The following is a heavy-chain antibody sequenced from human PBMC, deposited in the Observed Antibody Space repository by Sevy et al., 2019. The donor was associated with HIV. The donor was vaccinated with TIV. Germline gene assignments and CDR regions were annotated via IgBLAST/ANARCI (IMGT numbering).Heavy chain of an antibody. CDR3: ARVGSYGYFYYYAMDV. D-gene: IGHD3-16*01. J-gene: IGHJ6*02. Sequence: GSLRLSCAASGFSVSNNYMSWVRQAPGRGLECVSLIYSGGGTYYTDSVKGRFTVSRDNSKNTLYLQMNSLRAEDTAVYYCARVGSYGYFYYYAMDVWGQGTTVTVSS. CDR1: GFSVSNNY. V-gene: IGHV3-53*01. CDR2: IYSGGGT.